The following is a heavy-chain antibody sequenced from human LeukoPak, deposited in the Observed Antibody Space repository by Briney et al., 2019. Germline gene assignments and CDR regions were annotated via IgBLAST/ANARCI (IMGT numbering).Heavy chain of an antibody. Sequence: SGTLSLTCAVSGGSIGSSNWWRWVRQPPGKGLEWIGEIYHSGSTNYNPSLKSRVTISVDKSKNQFSLKLSSVTAADTAVYYCATYSSGWYYFDYWGQGTLVTVSS. J-gene: IGHJ4*02. CDR1: GGSIGSSNW. V-gene: IGHV4-4*02. CDR3: ATYSSGWYYFDY. CDR2: IYHSGST. D-gene: IGHD6-19*01.